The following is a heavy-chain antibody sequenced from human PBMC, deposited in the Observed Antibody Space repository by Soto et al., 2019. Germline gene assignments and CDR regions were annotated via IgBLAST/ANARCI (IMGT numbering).Heavy chain of an antibody. Sequence: QVQLVQSGAEVKKPGSSVKVSCKASGGTFSSSAISWVRQAPGQGLEWMGGLIPIFGTANFAQKFQGRVTSTADESTITAYLELRSLISAETAVSYCARDPGRSYSDYWGQGTLVTVSS. J-gene: IGHJ4*02. CDR3: ARDPGRSYSDY. CDR2: LIPIFGTA. V-gene: IGHV1-69*12. CDR1: GGTFSSSA. D-gene: IGHD6-19*01.